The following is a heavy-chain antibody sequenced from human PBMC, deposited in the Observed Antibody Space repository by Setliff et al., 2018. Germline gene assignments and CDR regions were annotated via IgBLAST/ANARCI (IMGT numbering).Heavy chain of an antibody. Sequence: ASVKVSCKTSGYTFTNYGISWVRQAPGPGLELMGWISASNGDTNYAQKLQGRVTMTTDTSTSTAYMELRSLRSYDTAVYYCARGPGWVVIPPATANFDYWGRGTLVTVSS. D-gene: IGHD2-2*01. CDR3: ARGPGWVVIPPATANFDY. CDR1: GYTFTNYG. J-gene: IGHJ4*02. CDR2: ISASNGDT. V-gene: IGHV1-18*01.